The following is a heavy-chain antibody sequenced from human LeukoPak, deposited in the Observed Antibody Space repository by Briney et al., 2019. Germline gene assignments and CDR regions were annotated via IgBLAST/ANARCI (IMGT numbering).Heavy chain of an antibody. Sequence: GGSLRLSCAASGFTFSSYSMNWVRQAPGKGLEWVSSISSSSSYIYYADSVKGRFTISRDNAKNSLYMQMNSLRAEDTATYYCAKYSYGSGTSFDPWGQGTLVTVSS. V-gene: IGHV3-21*01. CDR1: GFTFSSYS. D-gene: IGHD3-10*01. CDR2: ISSSSSYI. J-gene: IGHJ5*02. CDR3: AKYSYGSGTSFDP.